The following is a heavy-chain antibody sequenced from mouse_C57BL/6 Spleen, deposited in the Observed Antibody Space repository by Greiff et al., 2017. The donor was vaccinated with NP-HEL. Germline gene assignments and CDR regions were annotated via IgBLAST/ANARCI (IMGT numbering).Heavy chain of an antibody. J-gene: IGHJ4*01. CDR2: ISGGGGNT. CDR1: GFTFSSYT. CDR3: ARHNDGYYYAMDY. D-gene: IGHD2-3*01. Sequence: EVNVVESGGGLVKPGGSLKLSCAASGFTFSSYTMSWVRQTPEKRLEWVATISGGGGNTYYPDSVKGRFTISRDNAKNTLYLQMSSLRSEDTAVYYCARHNDGYYYAMDYWGQGTSVTVSS. V-gene: IGHV5-9*04.